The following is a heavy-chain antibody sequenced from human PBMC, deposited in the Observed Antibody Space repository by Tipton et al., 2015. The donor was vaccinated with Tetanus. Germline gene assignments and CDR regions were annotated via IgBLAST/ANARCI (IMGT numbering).Heavy chain of an antibody. Sequence: SLRLSCAASGFTFSTFGVHWVRQAPGKGLEWVAVISNDGSNKYYADSVKGRLTISRDNSKDTLYLQMNSLRTEDTATHYCALPLLRPHSSSLVSCGQGTLITVSS. CDR1: GFTFSTFG. V-gene: IGHV3-30*03. CDR3: ALPLLRPHSSSLVS. CDR2: ISNDGSNK. J-gene: IGHJ5*02. D-gene: IGHD6-6*01.